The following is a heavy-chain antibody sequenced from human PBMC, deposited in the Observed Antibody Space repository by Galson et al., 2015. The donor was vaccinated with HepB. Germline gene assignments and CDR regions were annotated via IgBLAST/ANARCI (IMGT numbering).Heavy chain of an antibody. V-gene: IGHV1-46*01. CDR1: GYTFTSYY. CDR3: ARVGLVSDQLLFWGWFDP. CDR2: INPSGGST. D-gene: IGHD2-2*01. J-gene: IGHJ5*02. Sequence: SVKVSCKASGYTFTSYYMHWVRQAPGQGLEWMGIINPSGGSTSYAQKFQGRVTMTRDTSTSTVYMELSSLRSEDTAVYYCARVGLVSDQLLFWGWFDPWGQGTLVTVSS.